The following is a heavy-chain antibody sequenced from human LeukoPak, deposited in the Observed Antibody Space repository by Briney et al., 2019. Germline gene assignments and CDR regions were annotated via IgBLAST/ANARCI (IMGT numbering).Heavy chain of an antibody. V-gene: IGHV3-23*01. J-gene: IGHJ4*02. CDR3: AKARGFGTRVAATLDY. Sequence: PGGSLRLSCAASGFTFSSYAMSWVRQAPGKGLEWVSAISGSGGSTYYADSVKGRFTISRDNSKNTLYLQMNSLRAEDTAVYYCAKARGFGTRVAATLDYWGQGTLVTVSS. CDR2: ISGSGGST. D-gene: IGHD2-15*01. CDR1: GFTFSSYA.